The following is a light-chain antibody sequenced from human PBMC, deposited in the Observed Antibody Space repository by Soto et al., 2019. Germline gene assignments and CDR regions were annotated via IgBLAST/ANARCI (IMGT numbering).Light chain of an antibody. CDR1: QSVSSY. CDR3: QQRVSWPIT. Sequence: EIVLPQSKATLSVAPKERATPSCRASQSVSSYLAWYQQKPGQAPRLLIFDASNMATGIPARFSGSGSGTDFSLTISSLEPEDFAVYYCQQRVSWPITFGQGTRLEIK. V-gene: IGKV3-11*01. J-gene: IGKJ5*01. CDR2: DAS.